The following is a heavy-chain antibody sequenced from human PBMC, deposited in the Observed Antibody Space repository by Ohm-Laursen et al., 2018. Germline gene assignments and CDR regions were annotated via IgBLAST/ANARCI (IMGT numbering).Heavy chain of an antibody. V-gene: IGHV3-30*03. D-gene: IGHD3-22*01. CDR1: GFTFSSYG. Sequence: RSLRLSCAASGFTFSSYGMHWVRQAPGKGLEWVAFISYDGSNKNYADSVRGRFTISRDNSKSTLYLQMNSLRAEDTAVYYCARVPYASSGYRVYWGQGTLVTVSS. CDR2: ISYDGSNK. CDR3: ARVPYASSGYRVY. J-gene: IGHJ4*02.